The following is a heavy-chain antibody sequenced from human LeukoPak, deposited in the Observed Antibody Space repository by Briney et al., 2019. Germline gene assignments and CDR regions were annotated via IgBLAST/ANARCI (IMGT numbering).Heavy chain of an antibody. V-gene: IGHV3-23*01. D-gene: IGHD6-19*01. CDR2: ISGSDGST. CDR3: AKPRGEEWLVGLYDAFDI. CDR1: GFTFSSYA. Sequence: GGSLRLSCAASGFTFSSYAMSWVRQAPGKGLEWVSVISGSDGSTYNADSVKGRLTISRDNSKNTLYLQMNSLRAEDTAVFYCAKPRGEEWLVGLYDAFDIWGQGTMVTVSS. J-gene: IGHJ3*02.